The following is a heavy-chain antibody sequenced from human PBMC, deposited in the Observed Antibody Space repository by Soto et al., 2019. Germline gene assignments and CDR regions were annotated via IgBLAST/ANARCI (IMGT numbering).Heavy chain of an antibody. J-gene: IGHJ4*02. D-gene: IGHD3-16*01. CDR2: ISGSGENT. Sequence: GGSLRLSCAVSGFTFDSYAMSWVRQAPGTGLEWVSAISGSGENTYYADSVKGRFTISRDNSKNTVFLQMNSLRAEDTAVYFCAVVSSSLHYWGQGILVTVSS. CDR1: GFTFDSYA. CDR3: AVVSSSLHY. V-gene: IGHV3-23*01.